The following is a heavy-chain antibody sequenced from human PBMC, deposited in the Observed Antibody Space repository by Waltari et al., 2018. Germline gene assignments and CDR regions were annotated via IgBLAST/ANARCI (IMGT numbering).Heavy chain of an antibody. CDR1: GFSFSSFA. D-gene: IGHD2-21*01. CDR2: ISFDGSIT. J-gene: IGHJ1*01. CDR3: AKAEYSNWRKIKEYFQH. V-gene: IGHV3-30*01. Sequence: QVQLVASGGGVVQPGRSLRLSCEASGFSFSSFALPWVRQAPGKGLEWVTVISFDGSITFYADSVKGRFTVSRDNSKNTLFLEMNSLRPEDTAVYYCAKAEYSNWRKIKEYFQHWGQGTLVTVSS.